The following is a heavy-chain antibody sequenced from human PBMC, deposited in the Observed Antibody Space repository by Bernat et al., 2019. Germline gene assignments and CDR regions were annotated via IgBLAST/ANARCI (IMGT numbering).Heavy chain of an antibody. CDR3: AREVHLARQSPWVPSVYNWFDP. Sequence: QLQLQESGPGLVKPSETLSLTCTVSGGSINSSSYYWGWIRQPPGKGREGIGGIYYGGITYYNPSLKSRVTISVDTSKNQFSLKLSSVTAADTAVYYCAREVHLARQSPWVPSVYNWFDPWGQGTLVTVSS. CDR2: IYYGGIT. D-gene: IGHD1-1*01. J-gene: IGHJ5*02. CDR1: GGSINSSSYY. V-gene: IGHV4-39*07.